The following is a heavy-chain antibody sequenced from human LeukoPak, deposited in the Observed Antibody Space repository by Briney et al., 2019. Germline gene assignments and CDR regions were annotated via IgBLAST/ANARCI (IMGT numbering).Heavy chain of an antibody. CDR3: ARGSGSGSYYNGFDY. CDR1: GGSISSYY. V-gene: IGHV4-4*07. J-gene: IGHJ4*02. Sequence: SETLSLTCTVSGGSISSYYWSWIRQPAGKGLEWIGRIYTSGSTNYNPSLTSRVTMSVDTSKNPFFLKLSSVTAAATAVYYCARGSGSGSYYNGFDYWGQGTLVTVSS. CDR2: IYTSGST. D-gene: IGHD3-10*01.